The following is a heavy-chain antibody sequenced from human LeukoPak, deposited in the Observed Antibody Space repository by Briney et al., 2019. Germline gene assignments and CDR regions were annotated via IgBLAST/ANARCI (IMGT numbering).Heavy chain of an antibody. J-gene: IGHJ4*02. V-gene: IGHV4-34*12. Sequence: SETLSLTCGVHGGSFGFYSWSWLRQSPGKGLEWIGEIIHTGTTTYNPSLASRVTVSIDTSNNQFSLTLTSVTAADTAVYYYARRGNYIDHWGQGALVTVSS. CDR3: ARRGNYIDH. CDR1: GGSFGFYS. CDR2: IIHTGTT.